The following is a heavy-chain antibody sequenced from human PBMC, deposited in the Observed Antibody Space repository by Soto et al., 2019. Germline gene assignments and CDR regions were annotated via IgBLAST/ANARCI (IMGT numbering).Heavy chain of an antibody. CDR2: TNYSGST. V-gene: IGHV4-59*08. Sequence: SETLSLTCTVSGDSISSYYWSWIRQPPGKGLEWIGHTNYSGSTSYNPSLKSRVTISVDTSKNQFSLNLSSVTAADTAMYYCARAGVATIYPGNNWFDPWGQGTLVTVSS. J-gene: IGHJ5*02. CDR3: ARAGVATIYPGNNWFDP. D-gene: IGHD5-12*01. CDR1: GDSISSYY.